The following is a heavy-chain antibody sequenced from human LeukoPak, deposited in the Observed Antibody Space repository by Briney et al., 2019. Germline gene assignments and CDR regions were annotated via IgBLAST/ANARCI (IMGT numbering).Heavy chain of an antibody. CDR2: FDPEDGET. CDR3: ATEGYNLDGFDY. V-gene: IGHV1-24*01. CDR1: GYTLIELS. J-gene: IGHJ4*02. D-gene: IGHD5-24*01. Sequence: ASVKVSCKVSGYTLIELSMHWVRPAPGKGLEWMGGFDPEDGETIYAQKFQGRVTMTEDTSTDTAYMELSSLRSEDTAVYYCATEGYNLDGFDYWGQGTLVTVSS.